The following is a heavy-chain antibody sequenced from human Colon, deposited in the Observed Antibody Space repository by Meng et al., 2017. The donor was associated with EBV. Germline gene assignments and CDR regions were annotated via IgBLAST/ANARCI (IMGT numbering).Heavy chain of an antibody. CDR1: GGSIDIDNW. V-gene: IGHV4-4*02. D-gene: IGHD3-10*01. J-gene: IGHJ5*02. CDR3: ARDYYASGFVFDL. CDR2: ISHSGTT. Sequence: SRPGRMKPSSTLTLTCPVSGGSIDIDNWWNWVRQTPGKGLVWIGEISHSGTTNYNPSLKSRVTISIDKSKNQFSLKLTSVTAADTAVYYCARDYYASGFVFDLWGQGTLVTVSS.